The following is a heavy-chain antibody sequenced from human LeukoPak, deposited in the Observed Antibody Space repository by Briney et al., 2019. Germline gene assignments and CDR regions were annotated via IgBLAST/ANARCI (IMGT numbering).Heavy chain of an antibody. V-gene: IGHV4-34*01. J-gene: IGHJ4*02. CDR2: INHSGST. CDR3: ARGEDIVVVPAAHYSSAFDH. CDR1: GGSFSGYY. Sequence: SETLSLTCAVYGGSFSGYYWSRIRQPPGKGLEWIGEINHSGSTNYNPSLKSRVTISVDTSKNQFSLKLSSVTAADTAVYYCARGEDIVVVPAAHYSSAFDHWGQGTLVTVSS. D-gene: IGHD2-2*01.